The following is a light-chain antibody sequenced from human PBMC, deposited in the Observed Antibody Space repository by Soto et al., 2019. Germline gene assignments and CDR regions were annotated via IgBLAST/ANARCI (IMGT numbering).Light chain of an antibody. CDR1: SSDVGGYNY. J-gene: IGLJ2*01. CDR2: DVS. V-gene: IGLV2-14*01. Sequence: QSALTQPASVSGSPGQSITISCTGTSSDVGGYNYVSWYQQHPGKAPKLMIYDVSNRPSGVSKRFSGSKSGDTASLPISVLQAEDEADYHCSSYTSSSTVVFGGGTKLTVL. CDR3: SSYTSSSTVV.